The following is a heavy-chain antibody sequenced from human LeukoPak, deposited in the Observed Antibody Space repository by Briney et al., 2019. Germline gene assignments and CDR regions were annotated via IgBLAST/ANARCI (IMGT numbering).Heavy chain of an antibody. CDR3: ARAYYDDSGYWSSFGY. CDR2: IKQDGSEK. V-gene: IGHV3-7*01. D-gene: IGHD3-22*01. CDR1: GFTFNSYW. Sequence: GGSLRLSCAASGFTFNSYWMTWVRQAPGKGLEWVANIKQDGSEKHYVDSVKGRFTISRDNAKNSLYLQMNSLRAEDTAVYYCARAYYDDSGYWSSFGYWGQGTLVTVSS. J-gene: IGHJ4*02.